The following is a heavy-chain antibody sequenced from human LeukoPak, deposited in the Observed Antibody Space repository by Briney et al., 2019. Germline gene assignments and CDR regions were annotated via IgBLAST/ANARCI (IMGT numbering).Heavy chain of an antibody. CDR2: IIPILGIA. V-gene: IGHV1-69*04. D-gene: IGHD3-3*01. CDR1: GGTFSSYA. CDR3: ARIFGVLRFLEWLAPYYYYGMDV. J-gene: IGHJ6*02. Sequence: ASVKVSCKASGGTFSSYAISWVRQATGQGLEWMGRIIPILGIANYAQKFQGRVTITAYKSTSTAYMELSSLRSEDTAVYYCARIFGVLRFLEWLAPYYYYGMDVWGQGTTVTVSS.